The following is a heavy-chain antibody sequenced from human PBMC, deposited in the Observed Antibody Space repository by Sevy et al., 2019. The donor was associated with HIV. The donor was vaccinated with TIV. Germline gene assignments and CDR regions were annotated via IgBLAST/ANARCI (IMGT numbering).Heavy chain of an antibody. CDR1: GGSISSYY. V-gene: IGHV4-59*01. D-gene: IGHD2-2*02. Sequence: ETLSLTCTVSGGSISSYYWSWIRQPPGKGLERIGYIYYSGSTNYNPSLKSRVTISVDTSKNQFSLKLSSVTAADTAVYYCARVIGGIVVVPAAIARGWFDPWGQGTLVTVSS. CDR3: ARVIGGIVVVPAAIARGWFDP. CDR2: IYYSGST. J-gene: IGHJ5*02.